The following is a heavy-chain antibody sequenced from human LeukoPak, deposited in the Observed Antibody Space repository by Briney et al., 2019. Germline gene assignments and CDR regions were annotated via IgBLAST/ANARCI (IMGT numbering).Heavy chain of an antibody. J-gene: IGHJ4*02. Sequence: SETLSLTCTVSGYSISSGYYWGWIRQPPGKGLEWIGSIYHSGTTYYNPSLKSRVTISLDTSKNHFSLNLSTVTAADTAVYYCARGVGYDDTLGSYYGFFDHWSQGALVTVSS. CDR3: ARGVGYDDTLGSYYGFFDH. CDR1: GYSISSGYY. D-gene: IGHD3-22*01. CDR2: IYHSGTT. V-gene: IGHV4-38-2*02.